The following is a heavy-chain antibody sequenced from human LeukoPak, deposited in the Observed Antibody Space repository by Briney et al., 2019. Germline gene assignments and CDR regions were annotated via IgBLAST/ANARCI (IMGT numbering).Heavy chain of an antibody. CDR2: INPSGGST. Sequence: ASVKVSCKASGYTFTSYYMHWVRQAPGQGLEWMGIINPSGGSTSYAQKFQGRVIMTRDTSTSTVYMELSSLRSEDTAVYYCAVPLGYYGSGSYFPTDAFDIWGQGTMVTVSS. CDR1: GYTFTSYY. CDR3: AVPLGYYGSGSYFPTDAFDI. V-gene: IGHV1-46*01. J-gene: IGHJ3*02. D-gene: IGHD3-10*01.